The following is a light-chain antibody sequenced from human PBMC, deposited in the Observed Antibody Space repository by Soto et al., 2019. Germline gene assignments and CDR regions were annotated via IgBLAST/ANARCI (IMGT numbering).Light chain of an antibody. CDR3: QQYKNWPRT. V-gene: IGKV3-15*01. CDR1: QSVSIL. J-gene: IGKJ1*01. CDR2: GAT. Sequence: VITQSPATLSVSPGESATLSCRASQSVSILLAWYQQKPGQAPRLLIHGATTRATGIPARFSGSGSGTELTINLRGLQSEDCEVYEGQQYKNWPRTFGQGTKVDIK.